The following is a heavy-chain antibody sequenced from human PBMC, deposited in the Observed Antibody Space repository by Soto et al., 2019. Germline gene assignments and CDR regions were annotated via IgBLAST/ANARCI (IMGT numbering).Heavy chain of an antibody. CDR1: GFTFTTHA. Sequence: PGGSLRLSCAASGFTFTTHAMNWVRQAPGKGLEWVSSISGSGGTTDYADSVKGRFTISRDNSKNTLYLQMNSLRAEDTAVYYCAKGLGQFSYYGMDVWGQATTVTVSS. J-gene: IGHJ6*02. CDR2: ISGSGGTT. V-gene: IGHV3-23*01. D-gene: IGHD3-10*01. CDR3: AKGLGQFSYYGMDV.